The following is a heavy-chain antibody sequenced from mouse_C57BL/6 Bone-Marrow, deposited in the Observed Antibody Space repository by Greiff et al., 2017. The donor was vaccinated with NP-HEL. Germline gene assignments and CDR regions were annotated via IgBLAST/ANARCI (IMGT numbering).Heavy chain of an antibody. V-gene: IGHV2-6-1*01. D-gene: IGHD1-1*01. CDR3: ARHSYYGSSPDAMDY. CDR1: GFSLTSYG. CDR2: IWSDGST. Sequence: VKLVESGPGLVAPSQSLSITCTVSGFSLTSYGVHWVRQPPGKGLAWLVVIWSDGSTTYNSALKSRLSLSKDNSKSQVFLKMNSLQTDDTAMYYWARHSYYGSSPDAMDYWGQGTSVTVSS. J-gene: IGHJ4*01.